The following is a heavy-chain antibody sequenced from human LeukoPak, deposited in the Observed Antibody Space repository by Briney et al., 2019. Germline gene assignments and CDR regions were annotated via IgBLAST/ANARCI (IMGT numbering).Heavy chain of an antibody. D-gene: IGHD1-26*01. J-gene: IGHJ4*02. CDR3: AKGGLRSEYYFDY. CDR2: ISYDGSNK. V-gene: IGHV3-30*18. CDR1: GFTFSSYG. Sequence: TGGSLRLSCAASGFTFSSYGMHWVHQAPGKGLEWVAVISYDGSNKYYADSVKGRFTISRDNSKNTLYLQMNSLRAEDTAVYYCAKGGLRSEYYFDYWGQGTLVTVSS.